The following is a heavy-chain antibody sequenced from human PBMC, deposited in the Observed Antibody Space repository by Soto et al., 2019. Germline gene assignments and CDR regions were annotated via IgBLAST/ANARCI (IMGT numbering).Heavy chain of an antibody. Sequence: GGSLRLSCAASGFTFSSYAMSWVRQAPGKGLEWVSAISGSGGSTYYADSVKGRFTISRDNSKNTLYLQMNSLRAEDTAVYYCANPYYDFWSGYYADAYYFDYWGQGTLVTVSS. J-gene: IGHJ4*02. D-gene: IGHD3-3*01. CDR1: GFTFSSYA. CDR2: ISGSGGST. V-gene: IGHV3-23*01. CDR3: ANPYYDFWSGYYADAYYFDY.